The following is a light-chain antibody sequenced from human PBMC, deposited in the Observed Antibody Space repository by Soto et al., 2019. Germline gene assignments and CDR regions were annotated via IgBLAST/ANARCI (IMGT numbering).Light chain of an antibody. Sequence: EIVLTQSPATLSLSTGARATLSCRDSQSVSSYLAWYQQKPGQAPRLLIYDASNRATGIPPRCSGSGSGTAVTLTISSREHEDFVVYYYHQHNNWPPLTFGGGTKVEIK. J-gene: IGKJ4*01. CDR1: QSVSSY. CDR2: DAS. CDR3: HQHNNWPPLT. V-gene: IGKV3-11*01.